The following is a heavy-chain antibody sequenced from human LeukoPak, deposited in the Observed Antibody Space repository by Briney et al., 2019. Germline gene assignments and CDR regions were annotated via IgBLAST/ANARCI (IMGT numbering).Heavy chain of an antibody. Sequence: PSEALSLTCTVSGGSISSYYWSWIRQPAGKGLEWIGRIYTSGSTNYNPSLESRVTMSVDTSKNQFSLKLRSVTAADTAVYYCARGHILLRRRNYSHRDYYYMDVWGKGTTVTVSS. CDR1: GGSISSYY. D-gene: IGHD1-14*01. V-gene: IGHV4-4*07. J-gene: IGHJ6*03. CDR2: IYTSGST. CDR3: ARGHILLRRRNYSHRDYYYMDV.